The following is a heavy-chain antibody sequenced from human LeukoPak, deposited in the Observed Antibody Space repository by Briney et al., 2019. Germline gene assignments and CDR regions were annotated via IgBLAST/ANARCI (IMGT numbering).Heavy chain of an antibody. Sequence: PGGSLRLSCAASRFTFSDYSMNWVRQAPGKGLQWVASISSGSVYIYYADSMKGRFTISRDNAKNSMYLQMYSLRAEDTAVYYCARDGSGSYYYYYYMDVWGKGTTVTVS. CDR1: RFTFSDYS. D-gene: IGHD3-10*01. V-gene: IGHV3-21*01. CDR2: ISSGSVYI. J-gene: IGHJ6*03. CDR3: ARDGSGSYYYYYYMDV.